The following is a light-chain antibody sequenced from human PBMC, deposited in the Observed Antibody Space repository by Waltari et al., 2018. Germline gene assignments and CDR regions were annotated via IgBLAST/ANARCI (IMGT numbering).Light chain of an antibody. Sequence: EIVMTQSPATLSVSPGERATLSCRASQTLTSNLAWYQQKPGQAPRLLIYGASTRATGIPARFRGSGYGTQFTLTISSLQSEDFVVYYCQQYNNRPYTRGQRSKTQI. J-gene: IGKJ2*01. CDR1: QTLTSN. V-gene: IGKV3-15*01. CDR2: GAS. CDR3: QQYNNRPYT.